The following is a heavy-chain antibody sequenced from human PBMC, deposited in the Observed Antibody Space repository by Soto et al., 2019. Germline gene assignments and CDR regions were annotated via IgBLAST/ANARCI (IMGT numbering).Heavy chain of an antibody. CDR2: IYHGDYNI. V-gene: IGHV5-51*01. D-gene: IGHD6-6*01. CDR1: GYSFSIHW. CDR3: ESHLDEYSSASGFDC. Sequence: PGDTLRISCDGSGYSFSIHWIGLVPRMPGKDLEWIGIIYHGDYNIRYSLSVDGQIDISTDRSINTAYLRLSSLKATDTATYYCESHLDEYSSASGFDCWGQGTMVTVSS. J-gene: IGHJ4*02.